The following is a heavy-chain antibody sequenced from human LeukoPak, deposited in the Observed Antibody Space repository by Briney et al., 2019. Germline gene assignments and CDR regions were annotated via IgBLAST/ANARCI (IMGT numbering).Heavy chain of an antibody. CDR2: ISYDGSNK. CDR1: GFTFSSYA. CDR3: ARVPTGYYDFWSLDY. D-gene: IGHD3-3*01. Sequence: GGSLRLSCAASGFTFSSYAIQWVRQAPGKGLEWVAVISYDGSNKYYADSVKGRFTISRDNSKNTLYLQMNSLRAEDTAVYYCARVPTGYYDFWSLDYWGQGTLVTVSS. V-gene: IGHV3-30-3*01. J-gene: IGHJ4*02.